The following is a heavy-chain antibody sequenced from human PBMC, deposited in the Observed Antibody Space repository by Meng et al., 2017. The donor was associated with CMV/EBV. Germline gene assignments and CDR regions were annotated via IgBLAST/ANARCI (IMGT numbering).Heavy chain of an antibody. D-gene: IGHD2-21*01. CDR1: GYSFTSYW. V-gene: IGHV5-51*01. J-gene: IGHJ4*02. Sequence: KVSCKGSGYSFTSYWIGWVRQMPGNGLEWMGIIYPGDSDTRYSPSFQGQVTISADKSISTAYLQWSSLKASDTAMHYCARSPTFTYCGGDCYLAYFDYWGQGTLVTVSS. CDR2: IYPGDSDT. CDR3: ARSPTFTYCGGDCYLAYFDY.